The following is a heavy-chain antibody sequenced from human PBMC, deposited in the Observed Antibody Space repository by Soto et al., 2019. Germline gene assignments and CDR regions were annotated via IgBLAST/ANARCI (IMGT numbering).Heavy chain of an antibody. D-gene: IGHD2-21*01. CDR3: ARIPFGQTYNWFDP. CDR2: ITWNGDRT. CDR1: GFSFDDYG. V-gene: IGHV3-20*04. Sequence: EVQLVESGGGVARPGESLRLSCAASGFSFDDYGMTWVRQAPGKGLEWDSGITWNGDRTQYGDSVKGRFIISRDNAKNYLYLEMYSLRVEDSALYYCARIPFGQTYNWFDPWGQGTLVIVSS. J-gene: IGHJ5*02.